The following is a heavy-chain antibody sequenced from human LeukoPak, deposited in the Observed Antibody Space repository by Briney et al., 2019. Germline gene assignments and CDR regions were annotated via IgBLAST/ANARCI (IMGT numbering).Heavy chain of an antibody. CDR1: GGSISSYY. J-gene: IGHJ6*03. V-gene: IGHV4-4*07. D-gene: IGHD3-22*01. CDR3: ARDEKMGSGYYYVLDYYYMDV. Sequence: PSETLSLTCTVSGGSISSYYWSWIRQPAGQGLEWIGRIYTSGSTNYNPPLKSRVTMSVDTSKNQFSLKLSSVTAAGTAVYYCARDEKMGSGYYYVLDYYYMDVWGKGTTVTVS. CDR2: IYTSGST.